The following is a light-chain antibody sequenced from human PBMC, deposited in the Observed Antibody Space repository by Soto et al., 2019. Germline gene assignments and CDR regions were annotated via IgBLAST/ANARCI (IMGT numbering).Light chain of an antibody. CDR3: QQYESLPQT. CDR2: DVS. Sequence: DIQMTQSPSSLSASVGDRVTITCQASHNISHFLNCYQQKSGKAPALLIYDVSNLERGVPSRFSGSGTGSDFIFTISSLQPEDFATYYCQQYESLPQTFGQGTKVKS. CDR1: HNISHF. J-gene: IGKJ1*01. V-gene: IGKV1-33*01.